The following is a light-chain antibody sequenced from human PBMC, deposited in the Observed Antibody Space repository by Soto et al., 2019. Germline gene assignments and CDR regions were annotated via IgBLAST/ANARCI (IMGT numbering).Light chain of an antibody. Sequence: VVLTQSPATLSVSPGDRATLSCRASQSVNNWLAWYQKKPGQAPRLLIYGASTRATGLPARFSGSGSGTEFTLTISSLQSEDFAVYYCQQYYDWYSFGQGTKLDI. CDR3: QQYYDWYS. CDR1: QSVNNW. J-gene: IGKJ2*03. V-gene: IGKV3-15*01. CDR2: GAS.